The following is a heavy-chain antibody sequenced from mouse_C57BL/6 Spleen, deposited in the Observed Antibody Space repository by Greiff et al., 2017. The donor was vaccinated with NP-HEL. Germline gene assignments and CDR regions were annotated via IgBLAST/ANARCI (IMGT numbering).Heavy chain of an antibody. D-gene: IGHD2-3*01. J-gene: IGHJ3*01. CDR3: ASIYDGYSGFAY. V-gene: IGHV5-17*01. CDR2: ISSGSSTI. Sequence: EVQLVESGGGLVKPGGSLKLSCAASGFTFSDYGMHWVRQAPEKGLEWVAYISSGSSTIYYADTVKGRFTISRDNAKNTLFLQMTSLRSEDTAMYYCASIYDGYSGFAYWGQGTLVTVSA. CDR1: GFTFSDYG.